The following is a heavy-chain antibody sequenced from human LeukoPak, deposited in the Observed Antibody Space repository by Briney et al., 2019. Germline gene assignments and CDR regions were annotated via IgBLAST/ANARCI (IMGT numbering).Heavy chain of an antibody. CDR3: ARDQYYYGMDV. Sequence: PSETLSLTCTVSGGSISSYYWSWIRQPPAKGLEWIGYIYYSGSTNYNPSLKSRVTISVDTSKNQFSLKLSSVTAADTAVYYCARDQYYYGMDVWGQGTTVTVSS. V-gene: IGHV4-59*01. CDR2: IYYSGST. J-gene: IGHJ6*02. CDR1: GGSISSYY.